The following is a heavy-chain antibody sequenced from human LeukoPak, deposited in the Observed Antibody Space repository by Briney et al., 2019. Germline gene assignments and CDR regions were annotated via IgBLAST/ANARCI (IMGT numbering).Heavy chain of an antibody. Sequence: PGGSLRLSCEASGFTFDSYAIHWVRQAPGKGLDWVAVISEGGNNKYHADSVKGRFTISRDNSKNTLYLQMNSLRAEDTAVYYCAGNYGPYYFDYWGQGTLVTVSS. J-gene: IGHJ4*02. V-gene: IGHV3-30-3*01. CDR1: GFTFDSYA. CDR2: ISEGGNNK. CDR3: AGNYGPYYFDY. D-gene: IGHD3-10*01.